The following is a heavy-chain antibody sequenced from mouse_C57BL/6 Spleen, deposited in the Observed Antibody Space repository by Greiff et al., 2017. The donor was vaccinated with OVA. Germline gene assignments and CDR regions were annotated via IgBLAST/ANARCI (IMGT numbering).Heavy chain of an antibody. V-gene: IGHV1-64*01. D-gene: IGHD1-1*01. CDR3: ARTPITTVSHFDY. CDR2: IHPNSGST. Sequence: VQLQESGAELVKPGASVKLSCKASGYTFTSYWMHWVKQRPGQGLEWIGMIHPNSGSTNYNEKFKSKATLTVDKSSSTAYMQLSSLTSEDSAVYYCARTPITTVSHFDYWGQGTTLTVSS. CDR1: GYTFTSYW. J-gene: IGHJ2*01.